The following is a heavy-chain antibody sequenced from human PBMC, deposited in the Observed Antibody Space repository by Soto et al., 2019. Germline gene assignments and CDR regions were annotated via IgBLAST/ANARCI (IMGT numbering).Heavy chain of an antibody. CDR2: IYYSGST. CDR3: ARVLVRNSSSKKNWFDP. Sequence: TLSLTCTVSGGSISSYYWSWIRQPPGKGLEWIGYIYYSGSTNYNPSLKSRVTISVDTSKSQFSLKLSSVTAADTAVYYCARVLVRNSSSKKNWFDPWGQGTLVTVSS. D-gene: IGHD6-13*01. V-gene: IGHV4-59*01. CDR1: GGSISSYY. J-gene: IGHJ5*02.